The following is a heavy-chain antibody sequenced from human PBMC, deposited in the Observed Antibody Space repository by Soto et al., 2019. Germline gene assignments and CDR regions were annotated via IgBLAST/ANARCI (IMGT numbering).Heavy chain of an antibody. V-gene: IGHV1-69*13. Sequence: ASVKVSCKASGGTFSSYAISWVPQASGQGLEWMGGIIPIFGTANYAQKFQGRVTITADESTSTAYMELSSLRSEDTAVYYCARDQSITMVRGVISHAFDIWGQGTMVTVSS. D-gene: IGHD3-10*01. CDR3: ARDQSITMVRGVISHAFDI. J-gene: IGHJ3*02. CDR2: IIPIFGTA. CDR1: GGTFSSYA.